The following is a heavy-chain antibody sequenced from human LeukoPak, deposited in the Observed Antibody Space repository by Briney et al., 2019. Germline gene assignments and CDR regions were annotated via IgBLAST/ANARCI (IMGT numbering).Heavy chain of an antibody. J-gene: IGHJ4*02. CDR1: GFTFSSYA. Sequence: GGSLRLSCAASGFTFSSYAMSWVRQAPGKGLEWVSAISGSGGSTYYADSVKGRFTISRGNAKNSLYLQMNSLGVEDTAVYYCARDYYGSETPHWGQGTLVTVSS. V-gene: IGHV3-23*01. CDR2: ISGSGGST. D-gene: IGHD3-10*01. CDR3: ARDYYGSETPH.